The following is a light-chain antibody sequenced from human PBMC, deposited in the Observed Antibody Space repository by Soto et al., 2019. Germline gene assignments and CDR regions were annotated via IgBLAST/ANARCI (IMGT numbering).Light chain of an antibody. CDR2: DAS. J-gene: IGKJ3*01. Sequence: IVLTQSPATLSLSPGERATLSCRASQSISSYLAWYQQKPGQAPRLLIYDASNRATGIPGRFSGSGSGTDFTLTISSLEPEDFAVYYCQQRTNWPLTFGPGTKVDIK. CDR3: QQRTNWPLT. V-gene: IGKV3-11*01. CDR1: QSISSY.